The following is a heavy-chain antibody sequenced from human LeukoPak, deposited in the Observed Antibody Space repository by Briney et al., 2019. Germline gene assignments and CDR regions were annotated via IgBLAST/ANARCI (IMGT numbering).Heavy chain of an antibody. CDR2: IYPGDSDT. J-gene: IGHJ4*02. Sequence: ESLKISCKGSGYSFTSYWIGWVRQMPGKGLEWMGIIYPGDSDTRYSPSFQGQVTISADKSISTAYLQWSSLKASDTAMYYCARHHEAFGVVIMAPDYWGQGTLVTVSS. D-gene: IGHD3-3*01. CDR1: GYSFTSYW. V-gene: IGHV5-51*01. CDR3: ARHHEAFGVVIMAPDY.